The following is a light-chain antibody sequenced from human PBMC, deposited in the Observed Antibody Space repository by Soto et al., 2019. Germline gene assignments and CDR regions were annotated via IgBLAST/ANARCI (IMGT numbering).Light chain of an antibody. CDR3: NSYTSSTTWV. Sequence: QSALTQPASVSGSPGQSITISCTGTSSDVGDYNFVSWYQHHPGKAPKLMIYEVTNRPSGVSNRFSGSKSDNTASLTISGLQAEDEADYYCNSYTSSTTWVFGGGTKVTVL. CDR2: EVT. CDR1: SSDVGDYNF. V-gene: IGLV2-14*01. J-gene: IGLJ3*02.